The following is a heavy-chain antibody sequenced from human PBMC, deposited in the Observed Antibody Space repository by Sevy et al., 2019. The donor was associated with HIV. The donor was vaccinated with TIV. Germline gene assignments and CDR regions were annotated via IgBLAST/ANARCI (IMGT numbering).Heavy chain of an antibody. V-gene: IGHV3-23*01. CDR2: ISGSGGST. CDR1: GFTFSSYA. CDR3: AKGGLGYCSGGSCYWNDY. Sequence: GGSLRLSCAASGFTFSSYAMSWVRQAPGNGLEWVSAISGSGGSTYYADSVKGRFTISRDNSKNTLYLQMNSLRAEDTAVYYCAKGGLGYCSGGSCYWNDYWGQGTLVTVSS. J-gene: IGHJ4*02. D-gene: IGHD2-15*01.